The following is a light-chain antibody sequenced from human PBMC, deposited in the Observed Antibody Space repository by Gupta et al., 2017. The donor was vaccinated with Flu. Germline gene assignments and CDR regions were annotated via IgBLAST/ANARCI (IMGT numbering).Light chain of an antibody. J-gene: IGKJ2*01. V-gene: IGKV1-39*01. Sequence: GDRVTITCRASQSISSYLNWYQQKPGKAPKLLIYAASSLQSGVPSRFSGSGSRTDFTLTISSLQPEDFATYYCQQSYSTLYTFGQGTKLEIK. CDR3: QQSYSTLYT. CDR2: AAS. CDR1: QSISSY.